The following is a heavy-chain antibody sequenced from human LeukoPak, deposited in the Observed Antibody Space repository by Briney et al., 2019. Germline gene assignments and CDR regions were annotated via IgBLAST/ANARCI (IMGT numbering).Heavy chain of an antibody. CDR3: GNLD. Sequence: GGSLRLSCAASGFTVSSNYMSWVRQAPGKGLVWVSQINGDGSSTSYADSVKGRFTISRDNAKNTLYLQMNSLRAEDTAVYYCGNLDWGQGTLVTVSS. CDR2: INGDGSST. CDR1: GFTVSSNY. V-gene: IGHV3-74*01. J-gene: IGHJ4*02.